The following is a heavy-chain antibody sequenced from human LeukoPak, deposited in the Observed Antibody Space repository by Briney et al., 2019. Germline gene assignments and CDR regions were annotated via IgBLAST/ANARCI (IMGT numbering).Heavy chain of an antibody. V-gene: IGHV3-21*01. J-gene: IGHJ5*02. Sequence: GGSLRLSCAASGFTFSSYSMNWVRQAPGKGLEWVSSISSSSSYIYYADSVKGRFTISRDNAKNSLYLQMNSLRAEDTAVYYCARGLGFGLFDPWGQGTLVTVSS. CDR2: ISSSSSYI. D-gene: IGHD3-10*01. CDR1: GFTFSSYS. CDR3: ARGLGFGLFDP.